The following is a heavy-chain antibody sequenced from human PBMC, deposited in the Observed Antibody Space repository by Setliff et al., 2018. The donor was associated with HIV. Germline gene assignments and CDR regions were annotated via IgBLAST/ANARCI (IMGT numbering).Heavy chain of an antibody. D-gene: IGHD1-20*01. CDR2: VNPSSGNT. Sequence: GASVKVSCKASGYIFTNYDIDWVRQATGRGLEWMGWVNPSSGNTGYAQKFQGRVSMTRNTSISTAYMELSSLRSEDTAVYYCARFPVLGGMDVWGQGTTVTVSS. CDR1: GYIFTNYD. CDR3: ARFPVLGGMDV. V-gene: IGHV1-8*02. J-gene: IGHJ6*02.